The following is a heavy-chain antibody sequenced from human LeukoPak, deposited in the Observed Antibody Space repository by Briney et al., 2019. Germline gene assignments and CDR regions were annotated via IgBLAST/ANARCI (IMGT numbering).Heavy chain of an antibody. CDR3: ARARGEVGATSLFGY. D-gene: IGHD1-26*01. V-gene: IGHV1-69*13. CDR1: GGTFSSYA. Sequence: GASVKVSCKASGGTFSSYAISWVRQAPGQGLEWMGGIIPIFGTANYAQKFQGRVTITADESTSTAYMELSSLRSEDTAVYYCARARGEVGATSLFGYWGQGTLVTVSS. J-gene: IGHJ4*02. CDR2: IIPIFGTA.